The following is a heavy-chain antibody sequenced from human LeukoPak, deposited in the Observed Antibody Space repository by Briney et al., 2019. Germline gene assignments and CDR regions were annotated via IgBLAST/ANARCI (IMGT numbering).Heavy chain of an antibody. CDR2: INPSGGST. CDR3: GKGNTASRPGFVD. CDR1: GYTFTSYY. D-gene: IGHD5-18*01. Sequence: ASVKVSCKASGYTFTSYYMHWVRQAPGQGLEWMGIINPSGGSTSYAQKFQGRVTMTRDTSTSTVYMELSSLRSEDTAFYYCGKGNTASRPGFVDWGQGTLVTVSS. J-gene: IGHJ4*02. V-gene: IGHV1-46*01.